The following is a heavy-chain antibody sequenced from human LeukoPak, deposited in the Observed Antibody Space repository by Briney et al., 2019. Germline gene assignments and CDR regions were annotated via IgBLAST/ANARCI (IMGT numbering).Heavy chain of an antibody. V-gene: IGHV3-33*01. J-gene: IGHJ4*02. CDR2: IWYDGSNK. D-gene: IGHD3-10*01. Sequence: PGGSLRLSCAASGFTFSSYGMHWVRQAPGKGLEWVAVIWYDGSNKYYADSVKGRFTISRDNSKNTLYLQMNSLRAEDTAVYYCARVGRGVIITWLNPDYWGQGTLVTVSS. CDR1: GFTFSSYG. CDR3: ARVGRGVIITWLNPDY.